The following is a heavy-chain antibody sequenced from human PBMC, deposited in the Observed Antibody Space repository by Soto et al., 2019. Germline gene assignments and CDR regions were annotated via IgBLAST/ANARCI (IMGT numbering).Heavy chain of an antibody. V-gene: IGHV3-53*01. CDR1: GFSVSSKY. J-gene: IGHJ4*02. CDR3: VQTTGWPGFDF. Sequence: EVQLVESGGGLIQPGGSLRLSCAPSGFSVSSKYMTWVRQAPGKGLEWVSVIYGGGTTYYADSVKGRFTISRDNSKNTLYLQMNSLRAEDTAVYYCVQTTGWPGFDFWGQGTLVIVSS. D-gene: IGHD6-19*01. CDR2: IYGGGTT.